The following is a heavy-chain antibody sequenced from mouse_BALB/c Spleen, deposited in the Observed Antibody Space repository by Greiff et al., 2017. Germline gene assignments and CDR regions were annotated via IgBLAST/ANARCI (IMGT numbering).Heavy chain of an antibody. CDR1: GYTFTDYA. V-gene: IGHV1S137*01. D-gene: IGHD2-2*01. Sequence: QVQLQQSGAELVRPGVSVKISCKGSGYTFTDYAMHWVKQSHAKSLEWIGVISTYYGDASYNQKFKGKATMTVDKSSSTAYMELARLTSEDSAIYYCARRGLRGYFDVWGAGTTVTVSS. CDR3: ARRGLRGYFDV. J-gene: IGHJ1*01. CDR2: ISTYYGDA.